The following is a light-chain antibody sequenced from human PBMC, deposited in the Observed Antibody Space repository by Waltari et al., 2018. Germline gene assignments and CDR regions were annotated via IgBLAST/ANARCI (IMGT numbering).Light chain of an antibody. CDR3: QSYDSSLSGWV. CDR1: SSNIGAGYE. J-gene: IGLJ3*02. Sequence: QSVLTQPPSVPGAPGQRVTIPCTGSSSNIGAGYEVPWYQQLPGTAPKLLIYGNSNRPSGVPDRFSGSKSGTSASLAITGLQAEDEADYYCQSYDSSLSGWVFGGGTKLTVL. CDR2: GNS. V-gene: IGLV1-40*01.